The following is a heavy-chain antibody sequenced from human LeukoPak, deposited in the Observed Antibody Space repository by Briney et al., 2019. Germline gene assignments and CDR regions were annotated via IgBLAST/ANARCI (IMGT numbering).Heavy chain of an antibody. CDR2: IYTSGST. V-gene: IGHV4-61*02. Sequence: PSETLSLTCTVSGGSISSGSYYWSWIRQPAGKGLEWIGRIYTSGSTNYNPSLRSRVTISRDTSKNEFSLSLNSVTAADTAVYYCAGSWNAERSFDPWGQGTLVTVSS. CDR3: AGSWNAERSFDP. D-gene: IGHD1-1*01. J-gene: IGHJ5*02. CDR1: GGSISSGSYY.